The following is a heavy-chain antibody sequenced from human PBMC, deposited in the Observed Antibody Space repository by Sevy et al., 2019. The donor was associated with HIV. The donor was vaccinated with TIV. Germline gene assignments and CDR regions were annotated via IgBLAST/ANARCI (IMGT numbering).Heavy chain of an antibody. CDR2: FDPEDGGT. D-gene: IGHD2-2*01. Sequence: ASVKVSCKVSGYTLTELSMHWARQAPGKGLEWMGGFDPEDGGTIYAQKFQGRVTMTEDTSTDTAYMELSSLRSEDTAVYYCATGYCSSTSCSNWFDPWGQGTLVTVSS. CDR1: GYTLTELS. CDR3: ATGYCSSTSCSNWFDP. V-gene: IGHV1-24*01. J-gene: IGHJ5*02.